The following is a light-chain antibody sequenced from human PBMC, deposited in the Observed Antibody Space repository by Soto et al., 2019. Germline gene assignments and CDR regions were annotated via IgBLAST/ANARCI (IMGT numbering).Light chain of an antibody. CDR2: DVN. J-gene: IGLJ2*01. CDR1: SRDVGGHNY. V-gene: IGLV2-11*01. Sequence: QSALTQPRSVSGSPGQSVTISCTGTSRDVGGHNYVSWYQHHPGKAPKLIIYDVNERPSGVPDRFSGSKSDNTASLTISGLQAEDEADYYCCSYAGSYTLIFGGGTKLTVL. CDR3: CSYAGSYTLI.